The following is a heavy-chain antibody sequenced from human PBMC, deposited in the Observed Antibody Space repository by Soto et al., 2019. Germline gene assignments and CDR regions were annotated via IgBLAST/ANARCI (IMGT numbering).Heavy chain of an antibody. D-gene: IGHD3-10*01. V-gene: IGHV3-33*01. CDR1: GFTFSSYG. Sequence: QVQLVESGGGVVQPGRSLRLSCAASGFTFSSYGMHRVRQAPGKGLEWVAVIWYDGSNKYYADSVKGRFTIPRDNSKNTLYLQMNSLRAEDTAVYYCARDANMDDAFDIWGQGTMVTVSS. CDR2: IWYDGSNK. J-gene: IGHJ3*02. CDR3: ARDANMDDAFDI.